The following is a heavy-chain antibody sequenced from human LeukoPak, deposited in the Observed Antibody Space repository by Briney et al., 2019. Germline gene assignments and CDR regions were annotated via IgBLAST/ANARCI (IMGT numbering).Heavy chain of an antibody. V-gene: IGHV4-34*01. J-gene: IGHJ4*02. CDR3: AREKKEQHLVFFASDRKPTHFGRYFDY. CDR1: GGSFSGYY. D-gene: IGHD6-13*01. Sequence: SETLSLTCAVYGGSFSGYYWSWIRQPPGKGLEWIGEINHSGSTNYNPSLKSRVTISVDTSKNQFSLKLSSVTAADTAVYYCAREKKEQHLVFFASDRKPTHFGRYFDYWGQGTLVTVSS. CDR2: INHSGST.